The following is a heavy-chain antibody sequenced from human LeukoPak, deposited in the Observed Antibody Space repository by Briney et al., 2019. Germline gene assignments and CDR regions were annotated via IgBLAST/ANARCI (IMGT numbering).Heavy chain of an antibody. CDR1: AA. V-gene: IGHV6-1*01. Sequence: AAWNWIRQSPSRGLEWLGRTYYRSKWYNDYAVSVKSRITINPDTSKNQFSLQLDSVTPEDTALYYCARGAYGSYNWFDPWGQGTLVTVSS. J-gene: IGHJ5*02. CDR3: ARGAYGSYNWFDP. CDR2: TYYRSKWYN. D-gene: IGHD3-10*01.